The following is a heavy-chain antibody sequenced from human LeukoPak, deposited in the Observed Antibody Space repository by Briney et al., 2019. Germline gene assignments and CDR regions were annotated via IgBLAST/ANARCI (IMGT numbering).Heavy chain of an antibody. D-gene: IGHD6-19*01. V-gene: IGHV1-46*01. J-gene: IGHJ6*02. CDR1: GYTFTSYY. CDR2: INPSGGNA. CDR3: ARGRYSSGWKSYSSHYYYGLDV. Sequence: ASVKVSCKASGYTFTSYYIHWVRQAPGQGLEWMGIINPSGGNANYAQKFQGRVTMTRDTSTSTVYMELSSLRSEDTAVYYCARGRYSSGWKSYSSHYYYGLDVWAKGPRSPSP.